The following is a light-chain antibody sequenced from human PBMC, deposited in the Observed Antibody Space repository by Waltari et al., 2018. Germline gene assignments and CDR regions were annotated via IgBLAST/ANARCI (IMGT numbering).Light chain of an antibody. V-gene: IGLV3-1*01. Sequence: SFELTRAPSVSVSPGQTASVTCSGDKLGDKYVCWYQQKPGHSPVLLIYEDSERPSGIPGRFSGSNSGNTATLTISATQAMDEADYYCQTWTSSGVVFGGGTKLTVL. CDR2: EDS. CDR3: QTWTSSGVV. CDR1: KLGDKY. J-gene: IGLJ2*01.